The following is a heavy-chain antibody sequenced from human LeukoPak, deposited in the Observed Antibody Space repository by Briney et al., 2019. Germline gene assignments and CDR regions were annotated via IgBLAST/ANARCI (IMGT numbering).Heavy chain of an antibody. V-gene: IGHV3-74*01. CDR2: INSDGSST. D-gene: IGHD3-10*01. Sequence: GGSLRLSCAASGFTFSSYWMHWVRQAPGKGLVWVSRINSDGSSTSYADSVKGRFTISRDNAKNTLYLQMNSLRAEDTAVYYCARFIITMVRGVYNWFDPWGQGTLVTVSS. CDR1: GFTFSSYW. J-gene: IGHJ5*02. CDR3: ARFIITMVRGVYNWFDP.